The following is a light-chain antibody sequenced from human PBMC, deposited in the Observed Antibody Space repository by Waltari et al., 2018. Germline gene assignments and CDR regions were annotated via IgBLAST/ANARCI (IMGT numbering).Light chain of an antibody. CDR1: QVINNW. J-gene: IGKJ1*01. CDR2: GAS. CDR3: QQGDSFSPT. Sequence: DIQMTQSPSSVSASVGDRVIITCRASQVINNWLAWYQQKPGKAPKLLIYGASVLQSGVPSRFSGGGSGTDFTLTISNLQPEDFATYFCQQGDSFSPTFGQGTKVEV. V-gene: IGKV1-12*01.